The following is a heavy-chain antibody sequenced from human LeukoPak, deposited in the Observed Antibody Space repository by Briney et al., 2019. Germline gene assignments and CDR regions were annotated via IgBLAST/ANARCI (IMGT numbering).Heavy chain of an antibody. V-gene: IGHV3-15*01. J-gene: IGHJ4*02. CDR2: IKSKTDGGTT. Sequence: PGGSLRLSCAASGFTFSNAWMSWVRQAPGKGLEWVGRIKSKTDGGTTDYAAPVKGRFTISRDDSKNTLYLQMNSLKTEDTAVYYCTTKKTRKWELLAVSPELDYWGQGTLVTVSS. CDR1: GFTFSNAW. D-gene: IGHD1-26*01. CDR3: TTKKTRKWELLAVSPELDY.